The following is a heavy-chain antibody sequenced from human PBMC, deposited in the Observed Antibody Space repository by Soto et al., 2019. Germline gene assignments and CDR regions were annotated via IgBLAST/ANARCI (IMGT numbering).Heavy chain of an antibody. CDR3: ARDYRYCSSTSCYPLYYYYYYMDV. J-gene: IGHJ6*03. CDR1: GFTFSSYG. V-gene: IGHV3-33*01. Sequence: ESGGGVVQPGRSLRLSCAASGFTFSSYGMHWVRQAPGKGLEWVAVIWYDGSNKYYADSVKGRFTISRDNSKNTLYLQMNSLRAEDTAVYYCARDYRYCSSTSCYPLYYYYYYMDVWGKGTTVTVSS. CDR2: IWYDGSNK. D-gene: IGHD2-2*01.